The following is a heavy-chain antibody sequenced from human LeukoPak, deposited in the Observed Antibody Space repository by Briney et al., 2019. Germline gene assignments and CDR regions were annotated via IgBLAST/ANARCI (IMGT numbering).Heavy chain of an antibody. Sequence: GGSLRLSCAASGFTFSSYSMNWVRQAPGKGLEWVSSISSRSSYIYYADSVKGRFTISRDNAKNSLYLQMNSLRAEDTAVYCCARGTGYWGQGTLVTVSS. CDR2: ISSRSSYI. V-gene: IGHV3-21*01. CDR1: GFTFSSYS. CDR3: ARGTGY. J-gene: IGHJ4*02.